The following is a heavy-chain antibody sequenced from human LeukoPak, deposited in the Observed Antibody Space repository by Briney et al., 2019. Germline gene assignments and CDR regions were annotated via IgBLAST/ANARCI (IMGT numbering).Heavy chain of an antibody. Sequence: GGSLRLSCVASGFTLSNYAMSWARQPPGKGLEWVSSIYNGGNTYYADSVKGRFTISRDNSKNTLYLQMNSLRAEDTAVYYCARDRYSSGSNEGFDPWGQGTLVTVSS. CDR2: IYNGGNT. CDR3: ARDRYSSGSNEGFDP. V-gene: IGHV3-53*01. J-gene: IGHJ5*02. CDR1: GFTLSNYA. D-gene: IGHD6-19*01.